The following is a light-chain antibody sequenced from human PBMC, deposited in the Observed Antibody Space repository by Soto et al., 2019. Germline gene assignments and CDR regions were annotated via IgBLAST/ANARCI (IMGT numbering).Light chain of an antibody. CDR3: QQYYSYPRT. Sequence: DSHMTQSPSSLSASVGDRFTITCRARQSISSYLDWYQQKPGKAPKLLIYAASTLQSGVPSRFSGSGSGTDFTLTISCLQSEDFATYYCQQYYSYPRTFGQGTKVDI. CDR1: QSISSY. V-gene: IGKV1-39*01. J-gene: IGKJ1*01. CDR2: AAS.